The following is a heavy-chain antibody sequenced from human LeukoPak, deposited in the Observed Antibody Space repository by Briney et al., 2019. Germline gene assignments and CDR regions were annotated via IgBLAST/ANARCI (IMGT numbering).Heavy chain of an antibody. CDR1: GFTVSSNF. Sequence: GGSLRLSCAASGFTVSSNFLSWVRQPPGKGLEWVSDIYSGGSTYYADSVKGRFTISRDNSKNTLYLQMNSLRAEDTAVYYCTRGGGGSFPHYWGQGTLVIVPS. V-gene: IGHV3-53*01. CDR3: TRGGGGSFPHY. CDR2: IYSGGST. J-gene: IGHJ4*02. D-gene: IGHD2-21*01.